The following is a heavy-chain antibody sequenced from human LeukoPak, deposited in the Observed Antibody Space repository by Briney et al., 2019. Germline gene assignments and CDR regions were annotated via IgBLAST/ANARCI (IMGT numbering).Heavy chain of an antibody. CDR1: GFTFSSYG. CDR2: ISYDGSNK. Sequence: GGSLRLSCAASGFTFSSYGMHWVRQAPGKGLEWVAVISYDGSNKYYADSVKGRFTISRDNSKNTLYLQMNSLRAEDTAVYYCAKDLERDSGYDYYFDYWGQGTLVTVSS. J-gene: IGHJ4*02. CDR3: AKDLERDSGYDYYFDY. V-gene: IGHV3-30*18. D-gene: IGHD5-12*01.